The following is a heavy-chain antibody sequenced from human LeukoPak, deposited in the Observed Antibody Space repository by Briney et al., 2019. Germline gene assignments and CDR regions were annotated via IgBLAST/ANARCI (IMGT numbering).Heavy chain of an antibody. Sequence: GRSLRLSCAASGFTFSTYAMHWVRQAPGKGLEWVAVKSSDGSNKYYADSVKGRFTISRDNSKNTLYLQMNRLRAEDTAVYYCARMGYSSSGYYYYGMDVWGQGTTVTVSS. V-gene: IGHV3-30-3*01. CDR2: KSSDGSNK. CDR3: ARMGYSSSGYYYYGMDV. D-gene: IGHD6-6*01. CDR1: GFTFSTYA. J-gene: IGHJ6*02.